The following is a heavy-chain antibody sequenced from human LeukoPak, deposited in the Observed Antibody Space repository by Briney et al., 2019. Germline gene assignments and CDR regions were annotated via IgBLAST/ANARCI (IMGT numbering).Heavy chain of an antibody. D-gene: IGHD6-13*01. CDR1: GFTFSSYS. J-gene: IGHJ6*03. CDR2: ISSSSSTI. CDR3: ATHSHIAAAGTVEYYYYYMDV. Sequence: PGGSLRLSCAASGFTFSSYSMNWVRQAPGKGLEWVSYISSSSSTIYYADSVKGRFTTSRDNAKNSLYLQMNSLRAEDTAVYYCATHSHIAAAGTVEYYYYYMDVWGKGTTVTVSS. V-gene: IGHV3-48*01.